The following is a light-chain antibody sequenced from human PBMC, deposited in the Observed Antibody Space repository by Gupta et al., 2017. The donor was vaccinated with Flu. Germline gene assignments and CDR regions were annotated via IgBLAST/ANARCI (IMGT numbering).Light chain of an antibody. J-gene: IGKJ4*01. Sequence: IQMAPSACSLAARVGDRVTITCRASQSISSYLNWYQQKPGKAPKLLIYAASSLQSGVPSRFSGSGSGTDFTLTISSLQPEDFATYYCQQSYSTPILTFGGGTRVQIK. CDR1: QSISSY. CDR3: QQSYSTPILT. CDR2: AAS. V-gene: IGKV1-39*01.